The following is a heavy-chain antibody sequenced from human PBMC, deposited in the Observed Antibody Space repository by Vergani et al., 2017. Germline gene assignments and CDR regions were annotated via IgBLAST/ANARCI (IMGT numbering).Heavy chain of an antibody. V-gene: IGHV1-18*01. Sequence: QVQLVQSGAEVKKPGASVKVSCKASGYTFTSYGISWVRQAPGQGLEWMGWISAYNGNTNYAQKLQGRVTMTTDTSTSTAYMELRSLRADDTAVYYWARAHGVVPPLYYYYYYGMDVWGQGTTVTVSS. CDR2: ISAYNGNT. CDR3: ARAHGVVPPLYYYYYYGMDV. D-gene: IGHD2-2*01. CDR1: GYTFTSYG. J-gene: IGHJ6*02.